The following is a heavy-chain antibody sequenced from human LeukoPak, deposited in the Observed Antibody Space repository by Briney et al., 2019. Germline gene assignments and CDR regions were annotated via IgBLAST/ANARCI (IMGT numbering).Heavy chain of an antibody. J-gene: IGHJ5*02. CDR1: GYTFTSYG. Sequence: ASVKVSCKASGYTFTSYGISWVRQAPGQGLEWLGWISTYNGNTHYAQKLQGRVTMTTDTSTTTAYMELSSLRSEDTAVYYCASSGLGGSGNYHRTWYNWFDPWGQGTLITVSS. CDR3: ASSGLGGSGNYHRTWYNWFDP. D-gene: IGHD3-10*01. V-gene: IGHV1-18*01. CDR2: ISTYNGNT.